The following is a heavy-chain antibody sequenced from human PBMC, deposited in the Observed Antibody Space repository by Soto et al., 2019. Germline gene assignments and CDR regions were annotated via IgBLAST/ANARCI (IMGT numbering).Heavy chain of an antibody. V-gene: IGHV3-7*04. J-gene: IGHJ4*02. CDR2: VNQEGSDR. CDR3: ARGGGNFDQ. CDR1: GFTFRGSW. Sequence: EVQLVESGGGLVQPGGSLRLTCEVSGFTFRGSWMSWVRQAPGKGLEWVANVNQEGSDRYYVDSVKGRFTISRDNAKNSVCLQKSSRRAEDTGVYDCARGGGNFDQWGQGTLVTVAS. D-gene: IGHD3-16*01.